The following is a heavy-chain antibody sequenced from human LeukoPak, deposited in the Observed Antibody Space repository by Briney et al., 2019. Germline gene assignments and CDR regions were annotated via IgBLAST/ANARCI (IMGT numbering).Heavy chain of an antibody. D-gene: IGHD2-2*01. V-gene: IGHV4-61*02. CDR2: IYTSGST. CDR3: ARILAYCSSTTCCVAHYSYGMDV. Sequence: PSQTLSRTLFVSGGCIISGRYYGIGIRRPAGKGLEWIGRIYTSGSTNYNPSLKSRVTISVDTSKNQFSLKLSSVTAADTAVYYCARILAYCSSTTCCVAHYSYGMDVWAQGNTVTVPS. CDR1: GGCIISGRYY. J-gene: IGHJ6*02.